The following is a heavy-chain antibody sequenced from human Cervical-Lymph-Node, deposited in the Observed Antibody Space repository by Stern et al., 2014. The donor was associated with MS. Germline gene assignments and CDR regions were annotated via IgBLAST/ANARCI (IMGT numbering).Heavy chain of an antibody. D-gene: IGHD1-26*01. CDR2: VYSDGST. CDR1: GGSMRSKY. V-gene: IGHV4-59*01. J-gene: IGHJ5*01. Sequence: QVQLVESGPGLVKPSETVSLTCTVSGGSMRSKYWNWIRQPPGKGLEWIGYVYSDGSTNYNPSLKSRVIISLDTSTNQFSLSLTSVTAADTAVYYCARVTGRGTRQNWFDSWGQGTLVTVSS. CDR3: ARVTGRGTRQNWFDS.